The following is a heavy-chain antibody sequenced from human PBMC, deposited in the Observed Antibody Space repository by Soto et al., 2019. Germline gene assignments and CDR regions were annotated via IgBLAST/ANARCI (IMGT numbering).Heavy chain of an antibody. V-gene: IGHV4-31*03. J-gene: IGHJ4*02. Sequence: QVQLQESGPGLVKPSQTLSLTCTVSGGSISSGGYYWSWIRQHPGKGLEWIGYIYYSGSTYYNPTLHRRITISVDTSKNQFSLKLSSVTAADTAVYYCAGAEYCGGDCYPYLGYWGQGTLVTVSS. D-gene: IGHD2-21*02. CDR2: IYYSGST. CDR3: AGAEYCGGDCYPYLGY. CDR1: GGSISSGGYY.